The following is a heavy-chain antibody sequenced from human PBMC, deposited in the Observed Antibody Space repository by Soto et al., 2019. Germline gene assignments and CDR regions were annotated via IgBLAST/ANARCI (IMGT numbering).Heavy chain of an antibody. CDR1: GYTFTSYY. J-gene: IGHJ4*02. D-gene: IGHD3-10*01. V-gene: IGHV1-46*03. CDR3: ARGGPWFGELLSAFFDY. Sequence: ASVKVSCKASGYTFTSYYMHWVRQAPGQGLEWMGIINPSGGSTSYAQKFQDRVTMTRDTSTSTVYMELSSLRSEDTAVYYCARGGPWFGELLSAFFDYWGQGTLVTVSS. CDR2: INPSGGST.